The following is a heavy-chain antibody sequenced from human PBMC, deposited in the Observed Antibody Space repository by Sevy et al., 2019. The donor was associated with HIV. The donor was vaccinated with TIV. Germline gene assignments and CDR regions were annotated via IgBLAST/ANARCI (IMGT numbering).Heavy chain of an antibody. CDR2: IYYTEST. J-gene: IGHJ3*02. D-gene: IGHD5-18*01. Sequence: SETLSLTCSVSGGSLSSHYWSWIRQPPGKGLEWIGYIYYTESTNYSPSLKSRVTISLDTSKNQVSLKLRSVSAADTAVYYCASDFGYGYLHAFHIWGQGTMVTVSS. V-gene: IGHV4-59*11. CDR1: GGSLSSHY. CDR3: ASDFGYGYLHAFHI.